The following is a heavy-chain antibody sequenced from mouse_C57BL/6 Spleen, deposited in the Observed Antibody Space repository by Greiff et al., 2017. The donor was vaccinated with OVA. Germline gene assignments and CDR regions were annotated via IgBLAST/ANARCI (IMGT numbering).Heavy chain of an antibody. J-gene: IGHJ2*01. D-gene: IGHD1-1*01. Sequence: QVQLQQPGAELVMPGASVKLSCKASGYTFTSYWMHWVKQRPGQGLEWIGVIDPSDSYTNYNQKFKGKSTLTVDKSSSTAYMQLSSLTSEDSAVYYCARTLYGSSYYFAYWGQGTTLTVSS. CDR1: GYTFTSYW. CDR2: IDPSDSYT. CDR3: ARTLYGSSYYFAY. V-gene: IGHV1-69*01.